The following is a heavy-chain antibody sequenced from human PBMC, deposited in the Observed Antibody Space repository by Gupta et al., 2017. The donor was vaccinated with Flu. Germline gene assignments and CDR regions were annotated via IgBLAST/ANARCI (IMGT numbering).Heavy chain of an antibody. CDR1: GYTFTSYD. J-gene: IGHJ4*02. CDR2: MNPNSGNT. Sequence: QVQLVQSGAEVKKPGASVKVSCKASGYTFTSYDINWVRQATGQGLEWMGWMNPNSGNTGYAQKFQGRVTMTRNTSISTAYMELSSLRSEDTAVYYCARGVYDSSGYYYEGDHCWGQGTLVTVSS. CDR3: ARGVYDSSGYYYEGDHC. D-gene: IGHD3-22*01. V-gene: IGHV1-8*01.